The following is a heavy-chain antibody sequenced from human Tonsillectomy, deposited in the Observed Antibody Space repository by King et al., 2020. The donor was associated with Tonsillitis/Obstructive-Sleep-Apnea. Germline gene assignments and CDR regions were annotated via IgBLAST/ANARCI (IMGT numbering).Heavy chain of an antibody. D-gene: IGHD2-15*01. CDR2: IYYSGST. CDR3: ARIPLRYCSGGSCYSWAFDY. CDR1: GGSISSYY. J-gene: IGHJ4*02. V-gene: IGHV4-59*01. Sequence: VQLQESGPGLVKPSETLSLTCTVSGGSISSYYWSWIRQPPGKGLEWIGYIYYSGSTNYNPSLKSRVTISVDTSKNQFSLKLSSVTAADTAVDYCARIPLRYCSGGSCYSWAFDYWGQGTLVTVSS.